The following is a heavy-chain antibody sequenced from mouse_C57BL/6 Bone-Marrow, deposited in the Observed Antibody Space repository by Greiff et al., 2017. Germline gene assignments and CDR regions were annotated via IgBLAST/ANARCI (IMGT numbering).Heavy chain of an antibody. J-gene: IGHJ2*01. Sequence: VQLQQSGAELVRPGASVKLSCKASGYTFTDYYINWVKQRPGQGLEWIARIYPGSGNTYYNEKFKGKATLTAEKSSSTAYMQLSSLTSEDSAVYFCARDVESYYFDYWGQGTTLTVSS. CDR1: GYTFTDYY. V-gene: IGHV1-76*01. CDR2: IYPGSGNT. CDR3: ARDVESYYFDY.